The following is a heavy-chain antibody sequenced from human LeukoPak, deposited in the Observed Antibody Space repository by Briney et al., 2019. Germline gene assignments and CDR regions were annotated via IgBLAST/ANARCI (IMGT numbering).Heavy chain of an antibody. D-gene: IGHD3-10*01. CDR1: GGSFSGYY. CDR3: ARLPYYYGSGSRNRRWFDP. Sequence: PSETLSLTCAVYGGSFSGYYWSWIRQPPGKGLEWIGEINHSGSTNYNPSLKSRVTISVDTPKNQFSLKLSSVTAADTAVYYCARLPYYYGSGSRNRRWFDPWGQGTLVTVSS. J-gene: IGHJ5*02. CDR2: INHSGST. V-gene: IGHV4-34*01.